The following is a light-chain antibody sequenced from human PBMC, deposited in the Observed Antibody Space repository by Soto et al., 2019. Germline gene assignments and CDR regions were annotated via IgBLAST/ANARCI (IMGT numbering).Light chain of an antibody. CDR1: QSISSN. V-gene: IGKV3-15*01. Sequence: EIVMTQSPATLSVSPGERATLSCRASQSISSNLAWYQQKPGQAPRLLIYGASTRATAIPARFSGSGSGTEFTLTISSLRSEDFAVYFCQQYHDWPPYTFGQGTKVDIK. J-gene: IGKJ2*01. CDR3: QQYHDWPPYT. CDR2: GAS.